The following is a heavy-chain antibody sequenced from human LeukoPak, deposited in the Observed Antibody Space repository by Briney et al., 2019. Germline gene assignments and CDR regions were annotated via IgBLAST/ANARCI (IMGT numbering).Heavy chain of an antibody. CDR2: ISPNSGGT. J-gene: IGHJ3*01. CDR3: ARERGYCSSSTCYTSDAFDL. Sequence: AASVKVSCKASGYTFTGYYMRWVRQAPGHGFEWMGWISPNSGGTNYAQRFQGRVTMTRDASISTAYMELSRLRSDDTAVYYCARERGYCSSSTCYTSDAFDLWGQGTVVTVSS. CDR1: GYTFTGYY. V-gene: IGHV1-2*02. D-gene: IGHD2-2*02.